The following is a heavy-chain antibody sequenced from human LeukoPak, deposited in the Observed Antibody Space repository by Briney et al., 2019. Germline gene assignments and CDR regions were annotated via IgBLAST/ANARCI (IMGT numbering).Heavy chain of an antibody. Sequence: GGSLRLSCAASGFTFSSYEMNWVRQAPGKGLEWVSYISSSGSTIYYADSVKGRFTISRDNAKNSLYLQMNSLRAEDTAVYYCARGGKGLAYYFDYWGQGTLVTVSS. D-gene: IGHD6-19*01. J-gene: IGHJ4*02. CDR2: ISSSGSTI. CDR3: ARGGKGLAYYFDY. V-gene: IGHV3-48*03. CDR1: GFTFSSYE.